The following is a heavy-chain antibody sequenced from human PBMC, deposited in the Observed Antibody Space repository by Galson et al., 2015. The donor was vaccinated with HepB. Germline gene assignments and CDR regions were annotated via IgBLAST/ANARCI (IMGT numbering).Heavy chain of an antibody. CDR3: AVPRGIAGLRWTYYYYGMDV. V-gene: IGHV3-53*04. Sequence: SLRLSCAASGFTVSSNYMSWVRQAPGKGLEWVSVIYSGGSTYYADSVKGRFTISRHNSKNTLYLQMNSLRAEDTAVYYCAVPRGIAGLRWTYYYYGMDVWGQGTTVTVSS. J-gene: IGHJ6*02. D-gene: IGHD5-12*01. CDR1: GFTVSSNY. CDR2: IYSGGST.